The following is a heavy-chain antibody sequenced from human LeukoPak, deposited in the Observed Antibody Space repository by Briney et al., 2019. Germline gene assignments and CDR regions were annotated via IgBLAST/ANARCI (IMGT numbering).Heavy chain of an antibody. CDR2: ISGSGGST. Sequence: GGSLRLSCAASGFTFSSYAMSWVRQAPGKGLEWVLAISGSGGSTYYADSVKGRFTISRDNSKNTLYLQMNSLRAEDRAVYYCAKDLWFGEYTYYFDYWGQGTLVTVSS. CDR3: AKDLWFGEYTYYFDY. D-gene: IGHD3-10*01. CDR1: GFTFSSYA. J-gene: IGHJ4*02. V-gene: IGHV3-23*01.